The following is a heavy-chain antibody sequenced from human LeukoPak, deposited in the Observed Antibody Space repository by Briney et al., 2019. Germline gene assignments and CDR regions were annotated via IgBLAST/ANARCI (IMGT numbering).Heavy chain of an antibody. CDR3: AKDPYSSSSWVY. V-gene: IGHV3-30*18. CDR1: GFTFTDYW. D-gene: IGHD6-6*01. J-gene: IGHJ4*02. Sequence: GGPLRLSCAASGFTFTDYWMSWVRQAPGKGLEWVAVISSDRSNKYYADSVKGRFTISRDNSNNTLYLQMTSLKAEDTAVYYCAKDPYSSSSWVYWGQGTLVTVSS. CDR2: ISSDRSNK.